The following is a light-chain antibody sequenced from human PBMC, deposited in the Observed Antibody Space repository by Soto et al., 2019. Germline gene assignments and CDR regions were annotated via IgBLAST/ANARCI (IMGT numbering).Light chain of an antibody. V-gene: IGKV3-11*01. CDR2: DAS. CDR3: QQRSYWPF. Sequence: EIVLTQSPATLSLSPGERATLSCRASQSIRNFLAWYQQHPGQAPRLLIYDASNRATGIPPRLSRTGSGTDFTLTMSSLEPADFAVYYCQQRSYWPFFGGGTKVESK. CDR1: QSIRNF. J-gene: IGKJ4*01.